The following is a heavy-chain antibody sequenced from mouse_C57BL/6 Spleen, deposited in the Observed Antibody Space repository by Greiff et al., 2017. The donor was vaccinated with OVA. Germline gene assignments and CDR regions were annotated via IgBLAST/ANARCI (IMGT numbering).Heavy chain of an antibody. CDR1: GYTFTSYW. Sequence: QVQLQQPGAELVMPGASVKLSCKASGYTFTSYWMPWVKQRPGQGLEWIGEIDPSDSYTNYNQKFKGKSTLTVDKSSSTAYMQLSSLTSEDSAVXYCARVDWLAYWGQGTLVTVSA. V-gene: IGHV1-69*01. J-gene: IGHJ3*01. CDR3: ARVDWLAY. CDR2: IDPSDSYT.